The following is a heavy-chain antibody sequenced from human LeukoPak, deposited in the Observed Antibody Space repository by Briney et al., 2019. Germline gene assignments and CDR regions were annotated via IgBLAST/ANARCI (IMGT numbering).Heavy chain of an antibody. Sequence: GGSLRLSCAASGFTFSSYEMNWVRQAPGKGLEWVSYISSSGSTIYYADSVKGRFTISRDNAKNSLYLQMNSLRAEDPAVYYCARASPYYYDSSGYFFDYWGQGTLVTVSS. CDR2: ISSSGSTI. D-gene: IGHD3-22*01. V-gene: IGHV3-48*03. J-gene: IGHJ4*02. CDR3: ARASPYYYDSSGYFFDY. CDR1: GFTFSSYE.